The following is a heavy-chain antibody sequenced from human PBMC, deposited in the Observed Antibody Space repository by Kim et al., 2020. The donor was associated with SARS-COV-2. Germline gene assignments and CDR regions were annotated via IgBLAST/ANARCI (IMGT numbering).Heavy chain of an antibody. CDR3: ASRGWGVDV. D-gene: IGHD3-16*01. CDR2: SET. V-gene: IGHV1-24*01. Sequence: SETIYAQKFQGRITMTEDTSTDTAYMELSSLRSEDTAVYYCASRGWGVDVWGQGTTVTVSS. J-gene: IGHJ6*02.